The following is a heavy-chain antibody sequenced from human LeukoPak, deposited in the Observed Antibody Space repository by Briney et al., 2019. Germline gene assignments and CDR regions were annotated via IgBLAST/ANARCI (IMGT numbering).Heavy chain of an antibody. V-gene: IGHV1-2*02. CDR3: ARGLAAAGTVWFDP. J-gene: IGHJ5*02. CDR1: GYTFAGYY. D-gene: IGHD6-13*01. CDR2: INPNTGDT. Sequence: ASVRVSCKASGYTFAGYYMHWVRQAPGQEFEWMGWINPNTGDTKYAQKFQGRVTMTRDTSINTAYMELTRLRSDDTAVYYCARGLAAAGTVWFDPWGQGTLVTVSS.